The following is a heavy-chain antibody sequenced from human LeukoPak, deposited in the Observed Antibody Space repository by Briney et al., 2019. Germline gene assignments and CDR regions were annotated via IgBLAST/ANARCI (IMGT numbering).Heavy chain of an antibody. CDR2: INWNGGST. CDR1: GFTFDDYG. D-gene: IGHD2-2*01. CDR3: ARVYYDIVVVPAAMRGYYYYYYMDV. Sequence: PGGSLRLSCAASGFTFDDYGMSWVRQAPGKGLEWVSGINWNGGSTGYADSVKGRFTISRDNAKNSLYLQMNSLRAEDTALYYCARVYYDIVVVPAAMRGYYYYYYMDVWGKGTTVTVSS. J-gene: IGHJ6*03. V-gene: IGHV3-20*04.